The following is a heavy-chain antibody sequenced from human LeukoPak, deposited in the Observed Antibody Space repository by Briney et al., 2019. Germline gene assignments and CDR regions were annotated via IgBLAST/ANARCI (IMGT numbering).Heavy chain of an antibody. Sequence: GGSLRLSCAASGFTFSSYGMHWVRQAPGKGLEWVAVISYDGSNKYYADSVKGRFTISRDNSKNTLYLQMNSLRAEDTAVYYCAKVGYCGGDCYSGGAFDIWGQGTMVTVSS. CDR2: ISYDGSNK. CDR1: GFTFSSYG. CDR3: AKVGYCGGDCYSGGAFDI. V-gene: IGHV3-30*18. J-gene: IGHJ3*02. D-gene: IGHD2-21*02.